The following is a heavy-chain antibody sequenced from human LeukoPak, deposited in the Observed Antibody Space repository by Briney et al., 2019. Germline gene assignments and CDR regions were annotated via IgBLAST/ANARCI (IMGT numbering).Heavy chain of an antibody. Sequence: HPGGSLRLSCAASGFTFSSYGMHWVRQAPGKGLEWVAFIRYDGSNKYYADSVKGRFTISRDNSKNTLYLQMNSLRAEDTAVYYCARKGQGSNWAAEYFQNWGQGTLVTVSS. CDR1: GFTFSSYG. CDR2: IRYDGSNK. CDR3: ARKGQGSNWAAEYFQN. V-gene: IGHV3-30*02. D-gene: IGHD6-13*01. J-gene: IGHJ1*01.